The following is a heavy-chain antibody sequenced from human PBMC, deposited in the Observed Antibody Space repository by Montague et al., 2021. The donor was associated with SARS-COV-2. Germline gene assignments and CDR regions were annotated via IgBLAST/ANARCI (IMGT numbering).Heavy chain of an antibody. CDR1: GFSLTTSGVS. Sequence: VKPTQTLTLTCTFSGFSLTTSGVSVNWIRQPLGKALEWLALIYWDDDKRYSSSLGSRLTITKDTSKNQVVLTMTNMDPVDTATYFCTHYRPSTGGTWGQGALVTVSS. J-gene: IGHJ5*02. V-gene: IGHV2-5*02. D-gene: IGHD3-16*01. CDR3: THYRPSTGGT. CDR2: IYWDDDK.